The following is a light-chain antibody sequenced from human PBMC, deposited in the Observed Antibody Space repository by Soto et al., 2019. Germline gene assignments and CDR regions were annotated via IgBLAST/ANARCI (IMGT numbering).Light chain of an antibody. CDR3: QQYYSTPLT. Sequence: DIVMTQSPDSLAVSLGERATINCRSSQSVLYSSNNKNYLAWYQQRPGQPPKLLLYWASTRESGVPDRFSGSGSGTDFTLTISSLQAEDVEVYYCQQYYSTPLTFGGGTKVAIK. CDR1: QSVLYSSNNKNY. CDR2: WAS. J-gene: IGKJ4*01. V-gene: IGKV4-1*01.